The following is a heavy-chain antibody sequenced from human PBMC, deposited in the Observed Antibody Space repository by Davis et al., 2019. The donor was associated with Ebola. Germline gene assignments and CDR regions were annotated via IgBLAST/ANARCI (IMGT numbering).Heavy chain of an antibody. D-gene: IGHD2-2*01. V-gene: IGHV3-53*01. CDR2: IGVRGTT. J-gene: IGHJ4*02. Sequence: PGGSLRLSCVVSDYSVGENYMSWVRQAPGKGLECVSAIGVRGTTDYADSVKGRFTISRDNSKNMLYLQMNSLRADDTAVYFCVQGTTSCRVWGQGTLVTVSS. CDR1: DYSVGENY. CDR3: VQGTTSCRV.